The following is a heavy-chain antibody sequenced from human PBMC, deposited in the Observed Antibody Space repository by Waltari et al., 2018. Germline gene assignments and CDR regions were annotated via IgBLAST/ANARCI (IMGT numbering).Heavy chain of an antibody. Sequence: VQLVQSGAEVKKPGATVKISCKASGYTFTDYYMHWVQQAPGKGLEWMGRINPNSGGTNYAQKFQGRVTMTRDTSKNQFSLKLSSVTAADTAVYYCARNGLESWGQGTLVTVSS. D-gene: IGHD2-8*01. CDR2: INPNSGGT. CDR1: GYTFTDYY. V-gene: IGHV1-2*06. CDR3: ARNGLES. J-gene: IGHJ4*02.